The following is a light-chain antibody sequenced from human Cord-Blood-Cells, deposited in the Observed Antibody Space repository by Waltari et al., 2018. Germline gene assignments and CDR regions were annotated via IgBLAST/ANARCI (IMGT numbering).Light chain of an antibody. CDR3: QQSYSSYT. V-gene: IGKV1-39*01. CDR2: AAS. CDR1: QSIISY. J-gene: IGKJ2*01. Sequence: DNQMISSPSSLSASVGDSVPHTCRASQSIISYLNWYKQKPGNTPKLLFYAASSFQSGVPSRLSGSGSGTDFTLSISSLQPEDFSTCYWQQSYSSYTFGQGTKLEIK.